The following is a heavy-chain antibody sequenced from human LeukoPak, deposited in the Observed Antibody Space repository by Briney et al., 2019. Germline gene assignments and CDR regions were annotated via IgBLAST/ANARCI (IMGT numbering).Heavy chain of an antibody. Sequence: GGSLRLSCAASGFTFSSYSMNWVRQAPGKGLEWVSYISSSSSTIYYADSVKGRFTISRDNAKNSLYLQMNSLRAEDTAVYYCARVRGTKFLDYWGQGTLVTVPS. CDR3: ARVRGTKFLDY. CDR2: ISSSSSTI. CDR1: GFTFSSYS. V-gene: IGHV3-48*01. D-gene: IGHD3-16*01. J-gene: IGHJ4*02.